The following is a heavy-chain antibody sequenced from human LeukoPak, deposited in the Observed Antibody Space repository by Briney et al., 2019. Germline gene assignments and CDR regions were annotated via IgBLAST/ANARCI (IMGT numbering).Heavy chain of an antibody. V-gene: IGHV3-21*01. D-gene: IGHD1-20*01. Sequence: GGSLRLSCAASGFTFSSYSMNWVRQAPGKGLEWVSSISSSSSYIYYADSVKGRFTISRDNSMNTLYLQMNSLRTEDTAVYYCTKVARYNWNDVGIFDAFDIWGQGTMVTVSS. J-gene: IGHJ3*02. CDR3: TKVARYNWNDVGIFDAFDI. CDR1: GFTFSSYS. CDR2: ISSSSSYI.